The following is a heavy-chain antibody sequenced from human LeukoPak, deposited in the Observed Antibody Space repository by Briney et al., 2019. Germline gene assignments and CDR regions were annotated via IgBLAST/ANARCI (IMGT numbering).Heavy chain of an antibody. V-gene: IGHV3-23*01. Sequence: PGGSLRLSCAASGFTFSTYVMTWVRQAPGEGLEWVSAILGSGGGTYYTDSVKARFTISRDNSKNTLYLQMNSLRAEDTAVYYCATTPGAYYYYHMDVWGQGTTVTVSS. J-gene: IGHJ6*02. CDR3: ATTPGAYYYYHMDV. CDR1: GFTFSTYV. CDR2: ILGSGGGT. D-gene: IGHD3-10*01.